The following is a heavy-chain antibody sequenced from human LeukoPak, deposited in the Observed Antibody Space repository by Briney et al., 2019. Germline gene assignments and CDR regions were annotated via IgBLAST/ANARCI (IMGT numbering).Heavy chain of an antibody. V-gene: IGHV3-23*01. J-gene: IGHJ4*02. CDR3: ARDNGRLGYYDSSGYIDY. D-gene: IGHD3-22*01. CDR2: ISGSGGST. Sequence: GGSLRLSCAASGFTFSSYAMSWVRQAPGKGLEWVSAISGSGGSTYYADSVKGRFTISRDNSKNTLYLQMNSLRAEDTAVYYCARDNGRLGYYDSSGYIDYWGQGTLVTVSS. CDR1: GFTFSSYA.